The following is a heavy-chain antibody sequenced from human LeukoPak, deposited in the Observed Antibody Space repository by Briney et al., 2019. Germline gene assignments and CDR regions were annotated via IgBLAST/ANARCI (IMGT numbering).Heavy chain of an antibody. CDR3: ARVRGDYVVDY. CDR1: GFTFSNYA. Sequence: GGSLRLSCAAPGFTFSNYALHWVRQAPGKGLEHVSLISSNGGSTYYGNSVRGRFTISRDNSKNTLYLHMGSLRAEDMAVYYCARVRGDYVVDYWGQGTLVTVSS. V-gene: IGHV3-64*01. J-gene: IGHJ4*02. CDR2: ISSNGGST. D-gene: IGHD4-17*01.